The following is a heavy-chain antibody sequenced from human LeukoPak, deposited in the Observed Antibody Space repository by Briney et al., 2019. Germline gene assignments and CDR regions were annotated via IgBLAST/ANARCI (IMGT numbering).Heavy chain of an antibody. Sequence: SETLSLTCTVSGGSISNYYWSWIRKPPGKGLGWIGYVDDTGSTNYNPSLKTRVSISEDTTNNQFSLNLSSVTAADTAVYYCARHLKIVVSGTVAFDIWGQGTMVTVSS. CDR2: VDDTGST. CDR1: GGSISNYY. J-gene: IGHJ3*02. CDR3: ARHLKIVVSGTVAFDI. D-gene: IGHD3-22*01. V-gene: IGHV4-59*08.